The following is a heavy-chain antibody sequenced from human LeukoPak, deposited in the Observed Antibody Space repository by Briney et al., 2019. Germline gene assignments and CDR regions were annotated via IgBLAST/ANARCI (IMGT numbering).Heavy chain of an antibody. CDR1: GFTFSSYG. J-gene: IGHJ6*04. V-gene: IGHV3-30*18. D-gene: IGHD2-2*01. CDR2: ISYDGSNK. CDR3: AKDTQYCSSTSCQDYYYYGMDV. Sequence: GGSLRLSCAASGFTFSSYGMHWVRQAPGKGLEWVAVISYDGSNKYYADSVKGRSTISRDNSKNTLYLQMNSLRAEDTAVYYCAKDTQYCSSTSCQDYYYYGMDVWGKGTTVTVSS.